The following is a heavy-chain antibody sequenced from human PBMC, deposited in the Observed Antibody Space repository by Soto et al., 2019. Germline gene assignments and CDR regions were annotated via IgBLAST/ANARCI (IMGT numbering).Heavy chain of an antibody. CDR1: GGTFSSYA. Sequence: QVQLVQSGAEVKKPGSSVKVSCKASGGTFSSYAISWVRQAPGQGLEWMGGIIPIFGTANYAQKFQGRVTIXXDXSXTTAYMELSSLRSEDTAVYYCARERSSSWYLGEFDYWGQGTLVTVSS. J-gene: IGHJ4*02. D-gene: IGHD6-13*01. CDR3: ARERSSSWYLGEFDY. CDR2: IIPIFGTA. V-gene: IGHV1-69*12.